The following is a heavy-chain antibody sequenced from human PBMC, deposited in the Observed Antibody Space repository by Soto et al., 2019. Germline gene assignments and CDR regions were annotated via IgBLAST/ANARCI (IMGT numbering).Heavy chain of an antibody. CDR2: VSYSGST. Sequence: QVQLQESGPGLVKPSETLSLSCTVSGGSVSGGNYYWSWIRQPPGKGLEWIGYVSYSGSTNYNPSLKSRVTISVDTSKNQFSLNLSSVTAADPAVYYCATSPRFALDIWGQGTMVIVSA. D-gene: IGHD3-16*01. CDR3: ATSPRFALDI. V-gene: IGHV4-61*01. CDR1: GGSVSGGNYY. J-gene: IGHJ3*02.